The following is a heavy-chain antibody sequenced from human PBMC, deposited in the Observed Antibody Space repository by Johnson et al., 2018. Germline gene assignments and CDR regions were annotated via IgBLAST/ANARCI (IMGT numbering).Heavy chain of an antibody. J-gene: IGHJ1*01. V-gene: IGHV5-51*03. CDR1: GYSFTSYW. CDR3: ARPHVGRGYRIEYFQH. Sequence: VQLVQSGAEVKKPGESLKISCNASGYSFTSYWIAWVRQMPGKGLECMGIIYPGDSDTRYSPSFQGQVTISVDKSITTAYLQWTSLQASDTAMYYCARPHVGRGYRIEYFQHWGQGTLVTVSS. D-gene: IGHD3-22*01. CDR2: IYPGDSDT.